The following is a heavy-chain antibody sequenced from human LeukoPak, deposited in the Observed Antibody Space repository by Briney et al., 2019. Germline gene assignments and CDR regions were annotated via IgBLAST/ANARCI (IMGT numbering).Heavy chain of an antibody. CDR2: ISSSSSYI. V-gene: IGHV3-21*01. J-gene: IGHJ4*02. Sequence: GGSLRLSCAASGFTFSNYNMNWVRQAPGKGLEWVSSISSSSSYIYYADSVKGRFTISRDNSKNTLYLQMNSLRAEDTAVYYCARDRYYYEMGRGLDYWGQGTLVTVSS. D-gene: IGHD3-22*01. CDR3: ARDRYYYEMGRGLDY. CDR1: GFTFSNYN.